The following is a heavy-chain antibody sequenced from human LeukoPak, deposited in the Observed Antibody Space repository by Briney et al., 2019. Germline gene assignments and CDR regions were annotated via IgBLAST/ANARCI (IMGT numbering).Heavy chain of an antibody. CDR3: ARVVLDHYYDSSGYLGTLDY. V-gene: IGHV1-18*01. D-gene: IGHD3-22*01. J-gene: IGHJ4*02. Sequence: GSVRVSRKASVYALTNYGTTGVRAAPGKGRESVGWISVYNTNTNYAQKLWRGVTMTTDTSTSTAYMEMRSLRSDDTAVYYCARVVLDHYYDSSGYLGTLDYWGQGTLVTVSS. CDR1: VYALTNYG. CDR2: ISVYNTNT.